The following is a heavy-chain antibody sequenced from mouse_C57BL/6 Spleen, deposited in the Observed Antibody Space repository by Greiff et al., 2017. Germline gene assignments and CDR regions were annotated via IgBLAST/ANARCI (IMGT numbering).Heavy chain of an antibody. CDR3: ARSFYYGNYWGAMDY. V-gene: IGHV1-26*01. J-gene: IGHJ4*01. CDR2: INPNNGGT. D-gene: IGHD2-1*01. Sequence: VQLQQSGPELVKPGASVKISCKASGYTFTDYYMNWVKQSHGKSLEWIGDINPNNGGTSYNQKFKGKATLTVDKSSSTAYMELRSLTSEDSAVYYCARSFYYGNYWGAMDYWGQGTSVTVSS. CDR1: GYTFTDYY.